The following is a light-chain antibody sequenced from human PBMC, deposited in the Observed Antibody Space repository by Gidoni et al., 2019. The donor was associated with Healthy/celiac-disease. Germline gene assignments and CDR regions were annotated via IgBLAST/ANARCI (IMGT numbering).Light chain of an antibody. CDR3: QQRSNWPLT. V-gene: IGKV3-11*01. Sequence: QSPAPLSLSPGERATLSCRASQSVSSYLAWYQQKPGQAPRLLIYDASNRATGIPARFSGSGSGTDFTLTISSLEPEDFAVYYCQQRSNWPLTFGGGTKVEIK. J-gene: IGKJ4*01. CDR1: QSVSSY. CDR2: DAS.